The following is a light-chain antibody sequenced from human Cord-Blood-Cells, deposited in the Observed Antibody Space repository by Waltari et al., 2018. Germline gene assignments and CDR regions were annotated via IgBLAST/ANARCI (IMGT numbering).Light chain of an antibody. V-gene: IGLV1-36*01. CDR2: YDD. CDR1: RSNIGNNA. Sequence: QSVLTQPPSVSEAPRQRVTISCSGSRSNIGNNAVNWYQQLPGKAPNLLIYYDDLLPSGVSDRFSGSKSGTSASLAISGLQSEDEADYYCAAWDDSLNGLVFGGGTKLTVL. J-gene: IGLJ2*01. CDR3: AAWDDSLNGLV.